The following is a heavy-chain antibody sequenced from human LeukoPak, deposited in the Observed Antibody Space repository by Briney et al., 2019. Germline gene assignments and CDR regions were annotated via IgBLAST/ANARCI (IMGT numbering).Heavy chain of an antibody. J-gene: IGHJ4*02. CDR1: GFTFSSYS. CDR2: ISSTSSTI. V-gene: IGHV3-48*01. CDR3: ARKVPLAIDY. D-gene: IGHD5-12*01. Sequence: GGSLRLSCAASGFTFSSYSMNWVRQAPGKGLEWVSYISSTSSTIDYADSVKGRFTISRDNAKNSLYLQMNSLRAEDTAVYYCARKVPLAIDYWGQGTLVTVSS.